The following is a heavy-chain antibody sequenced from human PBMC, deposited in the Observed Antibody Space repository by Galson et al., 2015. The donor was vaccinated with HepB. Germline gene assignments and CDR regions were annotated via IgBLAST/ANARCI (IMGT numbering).Heavy chain of an antibody. CDR3: ARDGGDTIFGVVRGYFDL. V-gene: IGHV3-30-3*01. CDR2: ISYDGSNK. D-gene: IGHD3-3*01. J-gene: IGHJ2*01. Sequence: SLRLSCAASGFTFSSYAMHWVRQAPGKGLEWVAVISYDGSNKYYADSVKGRFTISRDNSKNTLYLQMNSLRAEDTAVYYCARDGGDTIFGVVRGYFDLWGRGTLVTVSS. CDR1: GFTFSSYA.